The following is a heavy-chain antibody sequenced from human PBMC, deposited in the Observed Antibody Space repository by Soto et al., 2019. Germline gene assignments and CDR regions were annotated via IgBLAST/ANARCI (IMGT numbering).Heavy chain of an antibody. CDR3: AKDRRAGGNSAFYFDF. CDR2: ISATGGGT. V-gene: IGHV3-23*01. CDR1: GFKFSNYA. J-gene: IGHJ4*02. D-gene: IGHD3-16*01. Sequence: GGSLRLSCAASGFKFSNYAMSWVRQAPGKGLEWVSLISATGGGTYYTDSVKGRFTISRDNSHNTLYLQVHSLTAEDTAVYYCAKDRRAGGNSAFYFDFWGQGAQVTVSS.